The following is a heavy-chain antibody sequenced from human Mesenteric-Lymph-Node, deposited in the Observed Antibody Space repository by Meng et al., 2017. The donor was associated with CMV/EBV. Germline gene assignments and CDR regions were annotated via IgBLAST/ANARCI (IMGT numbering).Heavy chain of an antibody. D-gene: IGHD1-26*01. CDR2: ISNDGSNT. CDR3: AKDGSYSLNL. CDR1: GFTFSSYA. V-gene: IGHV3-30*04. J-gene: IGHJ5*02. Sequence: GESLKISCAASGFTFSSYAMHWVRQAPGKGLEWVAVISNDGSNTYYADSVKGRFTISRDNSKNILYLQMHSLRAEDTAVYYCAKDGSYSLNLWGQGTLVTVSS.